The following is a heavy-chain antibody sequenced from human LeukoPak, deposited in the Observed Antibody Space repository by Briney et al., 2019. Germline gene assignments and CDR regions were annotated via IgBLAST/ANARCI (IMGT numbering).Heavy chain of an antibody. CDR3: ARAYGSGSSHFDY. CDR2: IYYSGST. J-gene: IGHJ4*02. CDR1: GGSISNKY. Sequence: SETLSLTCTVSGGSISNKYWSWIRQPPGKGLEWIGYIYYSGSTNYNPSLKSRVTILVDTSKNQFSLKLSSVTAADTAVYYCARAYGSGSSHFDYWGQGTLVTVSS. V-gene: IGHV4-59*01. D-gene: IGHD3-10*01.